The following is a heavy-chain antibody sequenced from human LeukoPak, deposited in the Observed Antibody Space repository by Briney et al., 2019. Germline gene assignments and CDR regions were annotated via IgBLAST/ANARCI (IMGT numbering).Heavy chain of an antibody. Sequence: SQTLSPTCTVSGGSISSGDYYWSWIRQPPGKGLEWIGYIYYSGSTYYNPSLKSRVTISVDTSKNQFSLKLSSVTAADTAVYYCARAPTFGGVIAYWGQGTLVTVSS. CDR1: GGSISSGDYY. J-gene: IGHJ4*02. CDR2: IYYSGST. CDR3: ARAPTFGGVIAY. D-gene: IGHD3-16*01. V-gene: IGHV4-30-4*01.